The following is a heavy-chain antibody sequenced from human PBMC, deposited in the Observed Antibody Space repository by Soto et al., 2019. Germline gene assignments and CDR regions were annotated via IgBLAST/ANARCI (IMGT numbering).Heavy chain of an antibody. CDR2: INYSGTA. CDR1: GGSISSDNYF. J-gene: IGHJ5*02. CDR3: ARRGDYGLAWFDP. Sequence: QLQLQESGPGLVKPSETLSLTCSVSGGSISSDNYFWGWIRQPPGKGLEWIGNINYSGTAYYNPTLKSRVTISVDTSTNQFSLKLNLVTAADTAVYYCARRGDYGLAWFDPWGPGTLVTVSS. V-gene: IGHV4-39*01. D-gene: IGHD4-17*01.